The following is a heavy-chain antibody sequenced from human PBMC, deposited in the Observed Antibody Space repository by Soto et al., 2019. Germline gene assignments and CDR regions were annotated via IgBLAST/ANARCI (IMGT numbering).Heavy chain of an antibody. CDR1: GGSTSSYY. D-gene: IGHD3-10*01. CDR2: IYYSGST. Sequence: SETLSLTCTVSGGSTSSYYWSWIRQPPGRGLEWIGYIYYSGSTNYNPSLKSRVTISVDTSKNQFSLKLNSMTAADTAVYYCARENYYGSGTYFRLDVWGQGTRVTVSS. J-gene: IGHJ6*02. CDR3: ARENYYGSGTYFRLDV. V-gene: IGHV4-59*12.